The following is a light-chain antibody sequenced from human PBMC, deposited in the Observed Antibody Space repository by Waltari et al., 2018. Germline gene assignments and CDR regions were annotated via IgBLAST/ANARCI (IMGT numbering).Light chain of an antibody. CDR3: SSYAGSNNLVV. J-gene: IGLJ2*01. Sequence: QSALTQPPSASGSPGQSVTISCTGTSSEVGGYNYVSWYQQHPGKAPRLMIYEVNKRPSGVPDRFSGSKSGNTASLTVSGLQAEDEADYYCSSYAGSNNLVVFGGGTKLTVL. CDR1: SSEVGGYNY. V-gene: IGLV2-8*01. CDR2: EVN.